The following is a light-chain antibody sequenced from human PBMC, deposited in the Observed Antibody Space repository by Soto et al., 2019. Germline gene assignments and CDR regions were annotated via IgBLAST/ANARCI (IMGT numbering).Light chain of an antibody. CDR3: QQYSSSPPEFT. J-gene: IGKJ3*01. Sequence: EIVLTQSPGTLSLSPGERANLSCRASQSVSSSYLAWYQQRPGQAPRLLIFGASYRATGVPDRFSGSGSGTDFTLTISRLEPEDFAVYYCQQYSSSPPEFTFGPGTKVDSK. CDR1: QSVSSSY. CDR2: GAS. V-gene: IGKV3-20*01.